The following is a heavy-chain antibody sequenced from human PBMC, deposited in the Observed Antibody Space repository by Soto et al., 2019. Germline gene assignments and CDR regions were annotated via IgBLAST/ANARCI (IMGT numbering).Heavy chain of an antibody. Sequence: SVKVSCKASGGTFSSYAISWVRQAPGQGLEWMGGIIPIFGTANYAQKFQGRVTITADESTSTAYMELSSLRSEDTAVYYCAAPSSGYSKVLWTWGQGTLVTVSS. CDR1: GGTFSSYA. V-gene: IGHV1-69*13. D-gene: IGHD3-22*01. CDR3: AAPSSGYSKVLWT. J-gene: IGHJ5*02. CDR2: IIPIFGTA.